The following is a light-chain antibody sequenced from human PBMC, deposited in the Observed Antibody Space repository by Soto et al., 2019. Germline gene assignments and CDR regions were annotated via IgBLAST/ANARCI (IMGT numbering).Light chain of an antibody. CDR1: SSDVGGYNY. V-gene: IGLV2-14*01. J-gene: IGLJ3*02. CDR2: EVS. Sequence: QSVLTQPASVSGSPGQTITISCTGTSSDVGGYNYLSWYQQHLGKPPKVMIYEVSNRPSGVSNRLSGSKSANTASLTISGLQAEDEADYFCSSFTPRGTPVFGGGTKLAVL. CDR3: SSFTPRGTPV.